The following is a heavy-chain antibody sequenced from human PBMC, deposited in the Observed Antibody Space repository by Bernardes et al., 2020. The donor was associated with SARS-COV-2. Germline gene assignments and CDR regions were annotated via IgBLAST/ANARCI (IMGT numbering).Heavy chain of an antibody. CDR1: ASTFNSVW. V-gene: IGHV3-7*01. CDR2: IKQNGSEK. CDR3: ARGGYCSTTRCYHFDY. Sequence: RGSLRLSCAASASTFNSVWIRWVSQAPGNGLEWVANIKQNGSEKFYVDSVKGRFTISRHNAKNSLYLQMNSLRAEDTAVYYCARGGYCSTTRCYHFDYWGQGTLVTVS. J-gene: IGHJ4*02. D-gene: IGHD2-2*03.